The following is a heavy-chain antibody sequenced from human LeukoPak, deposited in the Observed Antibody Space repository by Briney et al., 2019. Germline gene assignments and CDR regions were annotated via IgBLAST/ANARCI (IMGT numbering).Heavy chain of an antibody. CDR3: AKDADDYVSYFDY. Sequence: PGGSLRLSCAASGFTFSSYVMNWVRQAPGKGLEWVSAITGSGGGTYYADSVKGRFTISRDNSKNTLYLQMNSLRVEDTAVYYCAKDADDYVSYFDYWGQGTLVTVSS. D-gene: IGHD4-17*01. CDR1: GFTFSSYV. CDR2: ITGSGGGT. J-gene: IGHJ4*02. V-gene: IGHV3-23*01.